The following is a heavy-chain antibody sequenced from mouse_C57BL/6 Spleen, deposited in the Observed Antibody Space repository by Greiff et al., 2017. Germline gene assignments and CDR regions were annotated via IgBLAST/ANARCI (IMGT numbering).Heavy chain of an antibody. V-gene: IGHV3-6*01. D-gene: IGHD2-3*01. CDR1: GYSITSGYY. J-gene: IGHJ4*01. CDR3: ARDDDGHYYAMDY. CDR2: ISYDGSN. Sequence: DVKLQESGPGLVKPSQSLSLTCSVTGYSITSGYYWNWIRQFPGNKLEWMGYISYDGSNNYNPSLKNRISITRDTSKNQFFLKLNSVTTEDTATYYCARDDDGHYYAMDYWGQGTSVTVSS.